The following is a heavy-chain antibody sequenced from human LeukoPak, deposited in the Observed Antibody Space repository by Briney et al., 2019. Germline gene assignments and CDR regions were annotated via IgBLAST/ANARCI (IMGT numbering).Heavy chain of an antibody. V-gene: IGHV4-39*01. CDR1: GASSISGNYF. CDR3: ARQYEF. J-gene: IGHJ4*02. CDR2: WHHSGIT. Sequence: SETLSPTCTVSGASSISGNYFWGWVRQPPGKRLEWIGSWHHSGITDYNPSLKSRVTIVADTSKNQFSLKLASVAAADSAVYFCARQYEFWGQGTLVTVSS. D-gene: IGHD3-10*01.